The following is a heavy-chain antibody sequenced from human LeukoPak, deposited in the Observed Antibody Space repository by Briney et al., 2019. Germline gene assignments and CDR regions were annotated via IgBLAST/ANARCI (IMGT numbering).Heavy chain of an antibody. CDR1: GYTFTSYG. Sequence: ASVKVSCKASGYTFTSYGISWVRQAPGQGLEWMGWISAYNGNTNYAQKLQGRVNMTTDTSTSTAYMELRSLRSDDTAVYYCARFYDSSGYLRFDPWGQGTLVTVSS. CDR2: ISAYNGNT. CDR3: ARFYDSSGYLRFDP. J-gene: IGHJ5*02. V-gene: IGHV1-18*01. D-gene: IGHD3-22*01.